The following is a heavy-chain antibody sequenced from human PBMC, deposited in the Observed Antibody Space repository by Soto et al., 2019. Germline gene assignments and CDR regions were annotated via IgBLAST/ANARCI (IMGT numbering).Heavy chain of an antibody. V-gene: IGHV3-23*01. CDR3: AREGGGYWYYFDY. J-gene: IGHJ4*02. D-gene: IGHD2-21*01. Sequence: GGSLRLSCAASGFTFSSYAMSWVRQAPGKGLEWVSAISGSGGSTYYAGSVKGRFTISRDNSKNTLYLQMNSLRAEDTAVYYCAREGGGYWYYFDYWGQGTLVTVSS. CDR1: GFTFSSYA. CDR2: ISGSGGST.